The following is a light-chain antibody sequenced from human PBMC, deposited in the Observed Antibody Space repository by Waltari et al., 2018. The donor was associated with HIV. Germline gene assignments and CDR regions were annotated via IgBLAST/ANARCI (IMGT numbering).Light chain of an antibody. J-gene: IGLJ2*01. V-gene: IGLV1-40*01. CDR2: DTK. CDR1: YD. Sequence: YDVHWYRKFPGTAPKLLIYDTKKRPSGVPDRFSGSKSGTSASLAITGLQAEDEADYYCQSFDSSLSAVIFGGGTKLTVL. CDR3: QSFDSSLSAVI.